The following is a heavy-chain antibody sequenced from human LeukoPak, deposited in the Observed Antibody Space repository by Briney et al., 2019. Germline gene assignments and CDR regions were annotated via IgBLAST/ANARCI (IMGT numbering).Heavy chain of an antibody. J-gene: IGHJ4*02. CDR1: GFTFNSYG. CDR3: AKDLGQWLTTGGDY. V-gene: IGHV3-30*18. D-gene: IGHD6-19*01. Sequence: GRSLRLSCAASGFTFNSYGMHWVRQAPGKGLEWVAVISYDGSNKYYADSVKGRFIISRDNSKNTLYLQMNSLRAEDTAVYYCAKDLGQWLTTGGDYWGQGTLVTVSS. CDR2: ISYDGSNK.